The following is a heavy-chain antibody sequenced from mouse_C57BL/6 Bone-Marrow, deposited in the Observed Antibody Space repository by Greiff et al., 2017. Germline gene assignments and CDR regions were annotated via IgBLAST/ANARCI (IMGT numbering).Heavy chain of an antibody. J-gene: IGHJ2*01. D-gene: IGHD2-4*01. CDR2: ISDGGSYT. CDR3: ARDGLRQDFDY. V-gene: IGHV5-4*01. Sequence: EVQLVESGGGLVKPGGSLKLSCAASGFTFSSYAMSWVRQTPEKRLEWVATISDGGSYTYYPDNVKGRFTISRDNAKNNLYLQMSHLKSEDTAMYYCARDGLRQDFDYWGQGTTLTVSS. CDR1: GFTFSSYA.